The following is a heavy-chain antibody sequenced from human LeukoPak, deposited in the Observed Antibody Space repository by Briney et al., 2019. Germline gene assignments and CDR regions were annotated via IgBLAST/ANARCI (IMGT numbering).Heavy chain of an antibody. CDR2: IYPGDFDT. D-gene: IGHD6-19*01. CDR1: GYSFTSYW. J-gene: IGHJ3*02. CDR3: ARRIPSAGDAFDI. V-gene: IGHV5-51*01. Sequence: GESLKISCKGSGYSFTSYWIAWVRQMPGKGLEWMGIIYPGDFDTRYSPSFQGQVIISADKSIRIAYLQWSSLKASDTAMYYCARRIPSAGDAFDIWGQGTMVTVSS.